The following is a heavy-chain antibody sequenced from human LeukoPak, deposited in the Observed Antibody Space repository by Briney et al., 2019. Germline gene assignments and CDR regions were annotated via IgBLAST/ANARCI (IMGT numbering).Heavy chain of an antibody. V-gene: IGHV1-2*02. Sequence: ASVKVSCKASRYTFTGYYMHWVRQAPGQGLEWMGWINPNSGGTNYAQKFQGRVTMTRDTSISTAYMELSRLRSDDTAVYYCARGGITMIVVAPQDYWGQGTLVTVSS. CDR1: RYTFTGYY. J-gene: IGHJ4*02. D-gene: IGHD3-22*01. CDR2: INPNSGGT. CDR3: ARGGITMIVVAPQDY.